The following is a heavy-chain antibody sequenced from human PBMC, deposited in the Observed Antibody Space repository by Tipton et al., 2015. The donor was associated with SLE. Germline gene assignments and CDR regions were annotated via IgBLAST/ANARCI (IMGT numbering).Heavy chain of an antibody. Sequence: QLVQSGAEVKKPGASVKVSCKASGYTFTGYYIHWVRQAPGQGLEWMGRINPNSGGTNYAQKFQGRVTITTDESTSTAYMELSSLRSEDTAVYYCARGGVGATFDYWGQGTLVTVSS. CDR2: INPNSGGT. V-gene: IGHV1-2*06. D-gene: IGHD3-3*01. J-gene: IGHJ4*02. CDR3: ARGGVGATFDY. CDR1: GYTFTGYY.